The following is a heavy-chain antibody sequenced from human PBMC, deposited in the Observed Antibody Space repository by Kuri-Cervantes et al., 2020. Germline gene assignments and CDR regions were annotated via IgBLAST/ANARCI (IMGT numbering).Heavy chain of an antibody. CDR3: ARGGYCTNGVCYREYYMDV. CDR2: IIPIFGTA. CDR1: GYTFTSYD. J-gene: IGHJ6*03. D-gene: IGHD2-8*01. Sequence: SVKVSCKASGYTFTSYDINWVRQATGQGLEWMGGIIPIFGTANYAQKFQGRVTITADKSTNTAYMELSSLRSEDTAVYYCARGGYCTNGVCYREYYMDVWGKGTTVTVSS. V-gene: IGHV1-69*06.